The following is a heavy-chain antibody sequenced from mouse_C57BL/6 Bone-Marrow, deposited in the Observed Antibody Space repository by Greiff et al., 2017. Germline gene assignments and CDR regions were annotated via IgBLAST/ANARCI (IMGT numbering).Heavy chain of an antibody. V-gene: IGHV1-81*01. CDR1: GYTFTSYG. D-gene: IGHD1-1*01. Sequence: VQLKESGAELARPGASVKLSCKASGYTFTSYGISWVKQRTGQGLEWIGEIYPRSGNTYYNEKFKGKATLTADKSSSTAYMELRSLTSEDSAVYFCARPVYYNYAMDYWGQGTSVTVSS. CDR2: IYPRSGNT. CDR3: ARPVYYNYAMDY. J-gene: IGHJ4*01.